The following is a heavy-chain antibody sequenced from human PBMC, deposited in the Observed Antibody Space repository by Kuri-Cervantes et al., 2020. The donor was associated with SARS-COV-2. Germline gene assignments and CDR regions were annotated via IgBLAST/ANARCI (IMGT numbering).Heavy chain of an antibody. Sequence: SLKISCAASGFTFDDYAMHWVRQAPGKGLEWVSGISWNSGSIGYADSVKGRFTISRDNAKNSLYLQMNSLRAEDMALYYYAKGIAAAGVGAFDIWAKGQWSPSPQ. J-gene: IGHJ3*02. V-gene: IGHV3-9*03. CDR3: AKGIAAAGVGAFDI. CDR2: ISWNSGSI. CDR1: GFTFDDYA. D-gene: IGHD6-13*01.